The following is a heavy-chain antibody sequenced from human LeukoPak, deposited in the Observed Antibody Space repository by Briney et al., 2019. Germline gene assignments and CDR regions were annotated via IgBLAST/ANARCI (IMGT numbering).Heavy chain of an antibody. D-gene: IGHD2-2*01. J-gene: IGHJ6*02. V-gene: IGHV3-11*01. CDR1: GFTFSDYY. Sequence: GGSLRLSCAASGFTFSDYYMSWIRQAPGKGLEWVSYISSSGSTIYYADSVKGRFTISRDNAKNSLYLQMNSLRAEDTAVYCCARDKEDIVVVPAASIYYYYGMDVWGQGTTVTVSS. CDR2: ISSSGSTI. CDR3: ARDKEDIVVVPAASIYYYYGMDV.